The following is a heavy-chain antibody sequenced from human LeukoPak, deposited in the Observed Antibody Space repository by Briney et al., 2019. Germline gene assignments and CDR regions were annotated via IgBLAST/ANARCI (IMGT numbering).Heavy chain of an antibody. CDR2: ISSSSDTI. V-gene: IGHV3-48*02. CDR3: ARDGYCSSGSCYGSYDY. Sequence: GGTRRLSCAASGFIFSKYSMHWVQQAPGKGLEWVPYISSSSDTIYYADSVKGRFTSTRGNAKNSLYLQMNSLRDEDTAVYYCARDGYCSSGSCYGSYDYWGQGTLVTVSS. CDR1: GFIFSKYS. J-gene: IGHJ4*02. D-gene: IGHD2-15*01.